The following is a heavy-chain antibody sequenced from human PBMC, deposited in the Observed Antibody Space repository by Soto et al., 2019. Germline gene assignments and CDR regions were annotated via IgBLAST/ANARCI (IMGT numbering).Heavy chain of an antibody. Sequence: GGSLRLSCAASGFTFSDYYMSWIRQAPGKGLEWVSYINSNGASTDYADSVKGRFTISRDNAKNTLYLQMNSLRAADTAVYYCARRAKSAGSFDYWGQGTLVTVSS. CDR2: INSNGAST. V-gene: IGHV3-11*01. CDR3: ARRAKSAGSFDY. D-gene: IGHD6-13*01. J-gene: IGHJ4*02. CDR1: GFTFSDYY.